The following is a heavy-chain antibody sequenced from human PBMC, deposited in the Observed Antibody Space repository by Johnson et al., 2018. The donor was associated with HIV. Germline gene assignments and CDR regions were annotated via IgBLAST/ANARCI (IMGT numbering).Heavy chain of an antibody. CDR1: GIIFSHYG. V-gene: IGHV3-23*04. CDR3: ARSLGVVGAIGKGAFDI. CDR2: ISGSGGST. D-gene: IGHD1-26*01. J-gene: IGHJ3*02. Sequence: VQLVESGGGVVQPGRSLRLSCAVSGIIFSHYGMHWVRQAPGKGLEWVSAISGSGGSTYYADSVKGRFTISRDNSKNTLYLQMYSLRVEDTAVYYCARSLGVVGAIGKGAFDIWGQGTMVTVSS.